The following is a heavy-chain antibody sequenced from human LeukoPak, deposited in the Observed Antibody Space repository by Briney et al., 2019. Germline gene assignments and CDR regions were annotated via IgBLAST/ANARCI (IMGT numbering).Heavy chain of an antibody. Sequence: GGSLRLSCAASGFNFRAYWTHWVRQAPGKGLVWVSRINTDGSSTTYADSVKGRFTISRDNAKNTLYLQMNSLRAEDTAVYYCARPSEMATIRDAFDVWGQGTMVSVSS. CDR3: ARPSEMATIRDAFDV. CDR1: GFNFRAYW. V-gene: IGHV3-74*03. D-gene: IGHD5-24*01. CDR2: INTDGSST. J-gene: IGHJ3*01.